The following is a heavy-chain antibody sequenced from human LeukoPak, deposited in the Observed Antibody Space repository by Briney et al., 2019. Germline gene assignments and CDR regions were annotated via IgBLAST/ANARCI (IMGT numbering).Heavy chain of an antibody. J-gene: IGHJ4*02. Sequence: ASVKVSCKASGYTFTGYYMHWVRHAPGQGLEWRVGVNPNSGGTNYTQTFQGRVTMTRDTSISTAYMELSRLRSDDTAVYYCASGPLGDAPYYFDYWGQGTLVTVSS. V-gene: IGHV1-2*02. D-gene: IGHD1-26*01. CDR1: GYTFTGYY. CDR2: VNPNSGGT. CDR3: ASGPLGDAPYYFDY.